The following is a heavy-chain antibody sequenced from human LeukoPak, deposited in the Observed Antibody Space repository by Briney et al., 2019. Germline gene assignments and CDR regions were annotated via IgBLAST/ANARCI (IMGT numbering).Heavy chain of an antibody. D-gene: IGHD3-22*01. CDR3: ARFGYYYDSSGYYEKYYFDY. CDR2: IYHSGST. Sequence: SESLSLTCAVSGYSISSGYYWGWIRPPPGKGLEWIGIIYHSGSTYYNLSLKSRVTISVDTSTNEFSLKLRSVTAADTAVYFCARFGYYYDSSGYYEKYYFDYWGQGTLVTVFS. J-gene: IGHJ4*02. CDR1: GYSISSGYY. V-gene: IGHV4-38-2*01.